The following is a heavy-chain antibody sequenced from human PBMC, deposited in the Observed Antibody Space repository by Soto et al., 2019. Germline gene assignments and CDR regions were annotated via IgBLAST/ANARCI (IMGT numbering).Heavy chain of an antibody. V-gene: IGHV1-18*04. J-gene: IGHJ6*02. CDR1: GYTFTSYS. D-gene: IGHD3-16*01. Sequence: ASVKVSCKTSGYTFTSYSISWVRQAPGQGLEWMGWISAYNGNTNYAQKLQGRVTMTTDTSTSTAYMELRSLRSDDTAVYYCARTRGGNYYYYYGMDVWGQGTTVTVSS. CDR3: ARTRGGNYYYYYGMDV. CDR2: ISAYNGNT.